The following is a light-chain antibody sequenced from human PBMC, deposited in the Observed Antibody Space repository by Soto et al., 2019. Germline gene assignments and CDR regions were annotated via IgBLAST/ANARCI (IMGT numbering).Light chain of an antibody. CDR3: AAWDASLSVV. CDR1: ISNIGSNY. V-gene: IGLV1-47*01. CDR2: RNN. J-gene: IGLJ2*01. Sequence: QPVLTQPPSASGTPGQRVTISCSGNISNIGSNYVYWYQQLPGTAPRLLIYRNNQRPSGVPDRFSGSKSVTSASLAISGLRSEDEADYYCAAWDASLSVVFGGGTKLTVL.